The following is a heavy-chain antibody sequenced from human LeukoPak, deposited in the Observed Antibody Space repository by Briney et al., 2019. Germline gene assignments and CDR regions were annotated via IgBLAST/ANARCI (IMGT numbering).Heavy chain of an antibody. D-gene: IGHD2/OR15-2a*01. V-gene: IGHV4-31*03. J-gene: IGHJ4*02. CDR1: GGSISSGGYY. CDR3: ASVSPSMALSFDY. Sequence: PSETLSLTCTVSGGSISSGGYYWSWIRQHPGKGLKWIGYIYHSGTTYYNPSLKSRVTISVDTSKNQFSLKLSSVTAADTAVYYCASVSPSMALSFDYWGQGTLVTVSS. CDR2: IYHSGTT.